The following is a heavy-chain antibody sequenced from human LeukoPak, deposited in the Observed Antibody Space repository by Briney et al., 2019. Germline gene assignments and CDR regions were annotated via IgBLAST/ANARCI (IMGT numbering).Heavy chain of an antibody. D-gene: IGHD4-23*01. J-gene: IGHJ6*03. CDR2: IIPIFGTA. Sequence: ASVKVSCKASGGTFSSYAISWVRQAPGQGLEWMGGIIPIFGTANYAQKFQGRDTITADESTSTAYMELSSLRSEDTAVYYCARVGHDYGGNPYYYYMDVWGKGTTVTISS. V-gene: IGHV1-69*13. CDR3: ARVGHDYGGNPYYYYMDV. CDR1: GGTFSSYA.